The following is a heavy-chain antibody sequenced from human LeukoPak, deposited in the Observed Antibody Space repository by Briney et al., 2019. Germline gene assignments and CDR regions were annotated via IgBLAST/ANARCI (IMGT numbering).Heavy chain of an antibody. J-gene: IGHJ4*02. Sequence: GGSLRPSCAASGFTFSSYAMSWVRQAPGKGLEWVSAISGSGGSTYYADSAKGRFTISRDNSKNTLYLQMNSLRAEDTAVYYCAKDLSYYYDSSGHYFDYWGQGTLVTVSS. CDR3: AKDLSYYYDSSGHYFDY. CDR1: GFTFSSYA. V-gene: IGHV3-23*01. D-gene: IGHD3-22*01. CDR2: ISGSGGST.